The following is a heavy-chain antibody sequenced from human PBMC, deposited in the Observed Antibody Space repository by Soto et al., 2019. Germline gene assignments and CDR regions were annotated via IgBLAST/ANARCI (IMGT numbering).Heavy chain of an antibody. CDR2: ISSSSSYI. CDR1: GFTFSSYS. Sequence: EVQLVESGGGLVKPGGSLRLSCAASGFTFSSYSMNWVRQAPGKGLEWVSSISSSSSYIYYADSVKGRFTISRDNAKNSLYLQMNSPRAEDAAVYYCARAPRLYCSGGSCYSFDYWGQGTLVTVSS. D-gene: IGHD2-15*01. CDR3: ARAPRLYCSGGSCYSFDY. V-gene: IGHV3-21*01. J-gene: IGHJ4*02.